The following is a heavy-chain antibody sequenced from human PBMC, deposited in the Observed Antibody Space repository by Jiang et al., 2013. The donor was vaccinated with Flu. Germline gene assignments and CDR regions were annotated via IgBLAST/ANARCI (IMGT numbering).Heavy chain of an antibody. CDR1: GGSISSSNYY. CDR3: ASSYSERLDF. D-gene: IGHD1-26*01. V-gene: IGHV4-39*07. J-gene: IGHJ4*02. CDR2: ISSGGSI. Sequence: TCIVSGGSISSSNYYWGWIRQPPGKGLEWIATISSGGSIYYNPSLKSRFTISRDNAKSSVYLQVNSLRGEDTAIYHCASSYSERLDFWGQGALVTVSS.